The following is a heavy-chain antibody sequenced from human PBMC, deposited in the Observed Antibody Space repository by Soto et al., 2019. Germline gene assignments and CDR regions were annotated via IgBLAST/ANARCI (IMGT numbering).Heavy chain of an antibody. Sequence: GGSLRLSCAASGFTFSSYGMHWVRQAPGKGLEWVANIKQDGSEKYYVDSVKGRFTISRDNAKNSLYLQMNSLRAEDTAVYYCAKDRLVTMIVVVPTHAFDIWGQGTMVTVSS. CDR2: IKQDGSEK. CDR1: GFTFSSYG. V-gene: IGHV3-7*01. D-gene: IGHD3-22*01. CDR3: AKDRLVTMIVVVPTHAFDI. J-gene: IGHJ3*02.